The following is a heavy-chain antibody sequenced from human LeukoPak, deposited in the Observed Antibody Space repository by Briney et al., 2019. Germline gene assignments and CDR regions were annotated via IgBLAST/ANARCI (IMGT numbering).Heavy chain of an antibody. CDR3: ARENTSSSWYFDY. J-gene: IGHJ4*02. CDR2: IYSGGST. Sequence: GGSLRLSCAAYGFTVSSNYMSWVRQAPGKGLEWVSVIYSGGSTYYADSVKGRFTISRDNSKNTLYLQMNSLRAEDTAVYYCARENTSSSWYFDYWGQGTLVTVSS. D-gene: IGHD6-13*01. V-gene: IGHV3-53*01. CDR1: GFTVSSNY.